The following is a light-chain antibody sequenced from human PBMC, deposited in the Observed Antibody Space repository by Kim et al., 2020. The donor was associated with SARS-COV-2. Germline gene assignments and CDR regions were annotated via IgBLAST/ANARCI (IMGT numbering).Light chain of an antibody. Sequence: ERATLSGRASQSISSNLAWFQQKPGQAPRLLIYYASTRATDLPGRFSGSGSGTEFTLTISSLQSEDFGFYFCQQYDKWPITFGQGTRLEIK. J-gene: IGKJ5*01. CDR1: QSISSN. CDR3: QQYDKWPIT. CDR2: YAS. V-gene: IGKV3-15*01.